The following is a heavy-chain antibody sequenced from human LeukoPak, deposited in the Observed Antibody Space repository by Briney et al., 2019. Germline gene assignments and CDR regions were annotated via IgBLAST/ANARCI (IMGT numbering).Heavy chain of an antibody. D-gene: IGHD2-8*01. V-gene: IGHV3-30-3*01. CDR2: ISYDGNNK. CDR3: SRESRPDEYVSSFQY. Sequence: GGSLRLSGHPATLTPVRLSSECVRQAPGKGLEWVAGISYDGNNKYYADSVKGRLTISKDNSKIHMYLQVDSVKAEDTGVCCVSRESRPDEYVSSFQYWGQGTLVTVSS. CDR1: ATLTPVR. J-gene: IGHJ1*01.